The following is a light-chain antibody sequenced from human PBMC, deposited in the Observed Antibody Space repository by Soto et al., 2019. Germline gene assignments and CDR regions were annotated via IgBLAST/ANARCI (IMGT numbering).Light chain of an antibody. Sequence: DIQMTQSPSSLSASVGDRVTITCRASQSISSYLNWYQQKPGKAPKRLIYAASSLQSGVPSRFSGSGSGTDFTLTISSLQPEDFATYYCQQSYSNPSTFGQGTKLEIK. CDR2: AAS. J-gene: IGKJ2*01. CDR1: QSISSY. V-gene: IGKV1-39*01. CDR3: QQSYSNPST.